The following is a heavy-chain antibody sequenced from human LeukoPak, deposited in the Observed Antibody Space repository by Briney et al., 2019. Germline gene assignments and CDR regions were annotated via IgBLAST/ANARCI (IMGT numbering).Heavy chain of an antibody. D-gene: IGHD2-2*01. J-gene: IGHJ6*03. V-gene: IGHV4-39*01. Sequence: SETLSLTCTFSGGSISSSSYYWGWIRQPPGKGLEWIGSIYYSGSTYYNPSLKSRVTISVDTSKNQFSLKLSSVTAADTAVYYCGLCSSTSCYANYYYYYMDVWGKGTTVTVSS. CDR3: GLCSSTSCYANYYYYYMDV. CDR1: GGSISSSSYY. CDR2: IYYSGST.